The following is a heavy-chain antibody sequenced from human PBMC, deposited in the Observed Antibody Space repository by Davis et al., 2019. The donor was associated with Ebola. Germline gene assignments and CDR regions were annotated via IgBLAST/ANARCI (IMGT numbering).Heavy chain of an antibody. CDR3: ARRHLYGYSSSKWFDP. D-gene: IGHD6-6*01. J-gene: IGHJ5*02. Sequence: PSETLSLTCAVYGGSFSGYYWSWIRQPPGKGLKWIGEINHSGSTNYNPSLKSRVTISVDTSKNQFSLKLSSVTAADTAVYYCARRHLYGYSSSKWFDPWGQGTLVTVSS. CDR2: INHSGST. CDR1: GGSFSGYY. V-gene: IGHV4-34*01.